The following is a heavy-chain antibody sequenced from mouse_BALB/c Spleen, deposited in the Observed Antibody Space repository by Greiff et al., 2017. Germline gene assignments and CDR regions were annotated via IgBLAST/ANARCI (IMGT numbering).Heavy chain of an antibody. V-gene: IGHV5-6-4*01. CDR1: GFTFSSYT. Sequence: EVKLVESGGGLVKPGGSLKLSCAASGFTFSSYTMSWVRQTPEKRLEWVATISSVGSYTYYPDSVKGRFTISRDNAKNTLYLQMSSLKSEDTAMYYCTRDLEGYYGNYYYAMDYWGQGTSVTVSS. J-gene: IGHJ4*01. CDR2: ISSVGSYT. D-gene: IGHD2-3*01. CDR3: TRDLEGYYGNYYYAMDY.